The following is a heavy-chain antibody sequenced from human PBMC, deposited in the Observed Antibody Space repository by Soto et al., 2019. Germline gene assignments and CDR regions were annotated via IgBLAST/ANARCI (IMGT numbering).Heavy chain of an antibody. J-gene: IGHJ4*02. D-gene: IGHD6-13*01. V-gene: IGHV3-48*01. CDR2: ISSSSSTI. CDR3: AKDQGSSWYEIDY. Sequence: GGSLRLSCAASGFTFSSYAMNWVRQAPGKGLEWVSYISSSSSTIYYADSVKGRFTISRDNSKNTLYLQMNSLRAEDTAVYYCAKDQGSSWYEIDYWGQGTLVTVSS. CDR1: GFTFSSYA.